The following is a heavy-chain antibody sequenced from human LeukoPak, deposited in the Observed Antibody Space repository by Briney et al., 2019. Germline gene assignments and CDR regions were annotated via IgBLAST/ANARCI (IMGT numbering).Heavy chain of an antibody. CDR2: ISGSGGST. D-gene: IGHD5-18*01. Sequence: GGSLRLSCAASGFTFSSYGMSWVRQAPGKGLEWVSAISGSGGSTYYADSVKGRFTISRDNSKNTLYLQMNSLRAEDTAVYYCAKVDGGYSYGFKGYYYYYMDVWGKGTTVTISS. J-gene: IGHJ6*03. CDR1: GFTFSSYG. V-gene: IGHV3-23*01. CDR3: AKVDGGYSYGFKGYYYYYMDV.